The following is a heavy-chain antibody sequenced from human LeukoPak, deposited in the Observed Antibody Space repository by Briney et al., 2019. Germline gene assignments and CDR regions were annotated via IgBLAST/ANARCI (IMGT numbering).Heavy chain of an antibody. V-gene: IGHV3-23*01. CDR1: GFTFSRYA. D-gene: IGHD4-17*01. CDR2: ISGSGGST. Sequence: PGGSLRPSCAASGFTFSRYAMSWVRQAPGKGLEWVSAISGSGGSTYYADSVKGRFTISRDNSKNTLYLQMNSLRAEDTAVYYCAKDQDYGAYFQHWGQGTLVTVSS. J-gene: IGHJ1*01. CDR3: AKDQDYGAYFQH.